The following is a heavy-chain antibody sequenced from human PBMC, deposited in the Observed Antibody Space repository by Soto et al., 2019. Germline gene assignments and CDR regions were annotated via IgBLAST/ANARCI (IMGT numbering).Heavy chain of an antibody. J-gene: IGHJ6*02. CDR2: IIPLFRKT. CDR1: GDMFRNSA. Sequence: QVQLVQSGAEVKRPGSSVKVSCKASGDMFRNSAFTWVRQAPGQGLAWMGVIIPLFRKTDVAQKFQGRVNLTADESTSSLYMEVSSLTSEDTAVYYCARARLSNGDPNSYVFYGLDVWGQGTTITVSS. CDR3: ARARLSNGDPNSYVFYGLDV. V-gene: IGHV1-69*01. D-gene: IGHD5-18*01.